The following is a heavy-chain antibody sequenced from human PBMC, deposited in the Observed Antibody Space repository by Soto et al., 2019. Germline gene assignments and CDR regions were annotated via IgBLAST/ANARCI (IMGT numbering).Heavy chain of an antibody. CDR3: ARDHRRVNCSGGSCWSYFDY. J-gene: IGHJ4*02. V-gene: IGHV4-4*07. Sequence: PSETLSLTCTVSGGSISSYYWSWIRQPAGKGLEWIGRIYTSGSTNYNPSLKSRVTMSVDTSKNQFSLKLSSVTAADTAVYYCARDHRRVNCSGGSCWSYFDYWGQGTLVTVSS. D-gene: IGHD2-15*01. CDR1: GGSISSYY. CDR2: IYTSGST.